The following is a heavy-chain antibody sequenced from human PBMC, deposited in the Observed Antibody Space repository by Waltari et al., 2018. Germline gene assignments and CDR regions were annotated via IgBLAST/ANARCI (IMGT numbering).Heavy chain of an antibody. J-gene: IGHJ6*02. CDR2: IYSGGST. CDR3: ARDLAIRDYYYYGMDV. D-gene: IGHD2-2*02. V-gene: IGHV3-53*02. Sequence: EVQLVETGGGLIQPGGSLRLSCAASGFTVSSNYMSWVRQAPGKGLEWVSVIYSGGSTYEADSVKGRFTISRDNSKNTLYLQMNSLRAEDTAVYYCARDLAIRDYYYYGMDVWGQGTTVTVSS. CDR1: GFTVSSNY.